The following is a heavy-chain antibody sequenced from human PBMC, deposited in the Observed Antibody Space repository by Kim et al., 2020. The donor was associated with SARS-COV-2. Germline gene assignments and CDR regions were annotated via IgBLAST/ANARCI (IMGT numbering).Heavy chain of an antibody. CDR3: ARALGVTIFGVSIINWFDP. V-gene: IGHV4-31*02. CDR1: GGYY. D-gene: IGHD3-3*01. J-gene: IGHJ5*02. Sequence: GGYYWSWIPQHPGKGLEWIGYLYYSGSTYYNPSLKSRVTISVDTSKNQFSLKLSSVTAADTAVYYCARALGVTIFGVSIINWFDPWGQGTLAT. CDR2: LYYSGST.